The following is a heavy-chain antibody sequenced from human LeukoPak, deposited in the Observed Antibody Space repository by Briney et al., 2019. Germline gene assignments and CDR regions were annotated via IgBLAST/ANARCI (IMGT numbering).Heavy chain of an antibody. CDR3: VRESGSQCAFDI. V-gene: IGHV3-9*01. J-gene: IGHJ3*02. Sequence: GGSLRLSCETSGFTFDDFAMHWVRQGPGKGLEWVSSITWNSEKIDYAGSVKGRFTISRDNSKNMLYLEINSLRAEDTAVYYCVRESGSQCAFDIWGQGTVVTVS. CDR1: GFTFDDFA. CDR2: ITWNSEKI. D-gene: IGHD6-13*01.